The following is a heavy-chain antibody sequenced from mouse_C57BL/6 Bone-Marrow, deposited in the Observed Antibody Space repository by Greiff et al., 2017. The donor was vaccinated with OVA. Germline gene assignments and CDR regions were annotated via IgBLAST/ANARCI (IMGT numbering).Heavy chain of an antibody. V-gene: IGHV14-4*01. CDR2: IDPENGDT. CDR1: GFNIKDDY. CDR3: TSYWYFDV. Sequence: VQLKQSGAELVRPGASVKLSCTASGFNIKDDYMHWVKQRPEQGLEWIGWIDPENGDTEYASKFQGKATITADTSSNTAYLQLSSLTSEDTAVYYCTSYWYFDVWGTGTTVTVSS. J-gene: IGHJ1*03.